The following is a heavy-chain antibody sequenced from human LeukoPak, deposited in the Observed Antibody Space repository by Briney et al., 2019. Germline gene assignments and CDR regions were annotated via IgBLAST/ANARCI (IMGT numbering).Heavy chain of an antibody. D-gene: IGHD5-24*01. CDR3: ARAPPGRKGYNPYYFDY. CDR1: GFTVSSSY. Sequence: GGSLRLSCAASGFTVSSSYMSWVRQAPGKGLEWVSLIYSLGDTYYADSVKGRFTISRDNSKNTVYLQMNSLRVDDTAVYYCARAPPGRKGYNPYYFDYWGQGTRVTVSS. J-gene: IGHJ4*02. V-gene: IGHV3-53*01. CDR2: IYSLGDT.